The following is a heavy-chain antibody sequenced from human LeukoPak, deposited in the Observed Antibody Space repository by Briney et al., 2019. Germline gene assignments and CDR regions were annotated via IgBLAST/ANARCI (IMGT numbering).Heavy chain of an antibody. CDR3: ARGGRSSPPVDYGMDV. V-gene: IGHV3-30-3*01. D-gene: IGHD6-13*01. CDR2: ISYDGSNK. Sequence: PGGSLRLSCAASGFTFSSYAMHWVRQAPGKGLEWVAVISYDGSNKYYADSVKGRFTISRANSKNTLYLQMNSLRAEDTAVYYCARGGRSSPPVDYGMDVWGQGTTVTVSS. J-gene: IGHJ6*02. CDR1: GFTFSSYA.